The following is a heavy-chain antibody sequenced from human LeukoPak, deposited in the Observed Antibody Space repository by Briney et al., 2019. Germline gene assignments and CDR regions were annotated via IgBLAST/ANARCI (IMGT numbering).Heavy chain of an antibody. J-gene: IGHJ6*03. D-gene: IGHD3-9*01. CDR3: TRGGFDHNMVV. V-gene: IGHV3-74*01. CDR1: GFTLSSYG. Sequence: GGSLRLSCAASGFTLSSYGMHWVRQAPGTGPEWVSYINNDGTHTAYADSVRGRFTVSRDNAKNMLFLQMNGLRAEDTAIYYCTRGGFDHNMVVWGKGAVVTVSS. CDR2: INNDGTHT.